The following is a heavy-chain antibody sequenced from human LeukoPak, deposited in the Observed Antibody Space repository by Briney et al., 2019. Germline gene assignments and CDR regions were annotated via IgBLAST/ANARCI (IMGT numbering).Heavy chain of an antibody. V-gene: IGHV4-30-4*08. CDR1: GGSISSGDHY. Sequence: SETLSLTCTVSGGSISSGDHYWSWVRQSPGKGLEWIAYIYYSGTTYYNPSLEGRVTMSIDTSTNQFSLKLNSVTAADTAVYYCASYYDSSGPTFDNWGQGGLVTVSS. D-gene: IGHD3-22*01. CDR3: ASYYDSSGPTFDN. CDR2: IYYSGTT. J-gene: IGHJ4*02.